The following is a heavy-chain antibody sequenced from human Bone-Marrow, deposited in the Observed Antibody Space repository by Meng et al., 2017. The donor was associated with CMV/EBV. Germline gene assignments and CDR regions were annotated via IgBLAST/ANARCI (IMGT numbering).Heavy chain of an antibody. J-gene: IGHJ6*02. V-gene: IGHV3-30*04. CDR3: ARDIVVTTVDGMDV. Sequence: GGSLRLSCAASGFTFSSYAMHWVRQAPGKGLEWVAVISYDGSNKYYADSVKGRFTISRDNAKNSLYLQMNSLRAEDTAVYYCARDIVVTTVDGMDVWGQGTTVTVSS. D-gene: IGHD3-22*01. CDR1: GFTFSSYA. CDR2: ISYDGSNK.